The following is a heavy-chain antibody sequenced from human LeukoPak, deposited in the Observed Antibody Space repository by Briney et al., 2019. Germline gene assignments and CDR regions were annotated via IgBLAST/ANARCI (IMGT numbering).Heavy chain of an antibody. D-gene: IGHD4-11*01. J-gene: IGHJ6*02. Sequence: GESLKISCKGSGYTFTSYWIGWVRQMPGKGLEWMGIIYPGDSDTRYSPSFQGQVTISVDKSINTAYLQWSSLKASDTAMYYCATPTVTTGEYYYYGMDVWGQGTTVTVSS. CDR3: ATPTVTTGEYYYYGMDV. CDR2: IYPGDSDT. V-gene: IGHV5-51*01. CDR1: GYTFTSYW.